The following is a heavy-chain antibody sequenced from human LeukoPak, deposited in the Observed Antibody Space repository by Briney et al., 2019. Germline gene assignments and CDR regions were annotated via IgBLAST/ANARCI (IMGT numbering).Heavy chain of an antibody. CDR3: TIDPQYYEYVWGSYVADY. D-gene: IGHD3-16*01. J-gene: IGHJ4*02. CDR2: IKSKTDGGTT. V-gene: IGHV3-15*01. CDR1: GFTFNNAW. Sequence: GGSLRLSCAASGFTFNNAWMNWVRQAPGKGLEWVGRIKSKTDGGTTDYTAPVKGRFTISRDDSKNTLYLQMNSLKTEDTAVYYCTIDPQYYEYVWGSYVADYWGQGTLVTVSS.